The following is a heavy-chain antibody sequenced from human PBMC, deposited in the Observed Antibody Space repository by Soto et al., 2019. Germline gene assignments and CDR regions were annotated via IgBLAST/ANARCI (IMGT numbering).Heavy chain of an antibody. D-gene: IGHD2-15*01. V-gene: IGHV3-23*01. Sequence: ETLSLTCPVSGGSISRSYWSWIRQPPGKGLEWVSCINHSGSTTYYAESVKGRFTISRDNAKSTLYLQMDSLRAEDTALYYCAKDFGGVNDAFAIWGQGTMVTVSS. CDR1: GGSISRSY. CDR3: AKDFGGVNDAFAI. CDR2: INHSGSTT. J-gene: IGHJ3*02.